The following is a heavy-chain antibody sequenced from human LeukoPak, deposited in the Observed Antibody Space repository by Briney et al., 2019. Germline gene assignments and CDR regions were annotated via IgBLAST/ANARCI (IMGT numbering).Heavy chain of an antibody. CDR3: ARERDPGYSTKAAFDI. Sequence: PGGSLRLSCAASGFTFNNYAMSWVRQAPGKGLEWVSSISGSSSFIYYADSVKGRFTISRDNAKNSLYLQMNSLRAEDTAVYYCARERDPGYSTKAAFDIWGRGTMVTVSS. J-gene: IGHJ3*02. V-gene: IGHV3-21*01. D-gene: IGHD6-13*01. CDR1: GFTFNNYA. CDR2: ISGSSSFI.